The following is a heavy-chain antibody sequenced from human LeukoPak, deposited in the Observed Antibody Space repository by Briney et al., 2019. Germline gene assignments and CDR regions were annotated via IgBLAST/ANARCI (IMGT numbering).Heavy chain of an antibody. CDR1: GGSISSGSYY. CDR2: IYTSGST. J-gene: IGHJ4*02. Sequence: SETLSLTCTVSGGSISSGSYYWSWIRQPAGKGLEWIGRIYTSGSTNYNPSLKSRVTMSVDTSKNQFSLKLSSVTAADTAVYYCARGPYYAIFGVVTPSYFDYWGQGTLVTVSS. CDR3: ARGPYYAIFGVVTPSYFDY. V-gene: IGHV4-61*02. D-gene: IGHD3-3*01.